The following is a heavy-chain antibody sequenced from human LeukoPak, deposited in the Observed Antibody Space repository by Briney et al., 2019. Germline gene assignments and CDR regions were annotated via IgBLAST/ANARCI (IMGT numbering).Heavy chain of an antibody. CDR2: IFTTGDT. J-gene: IGHJ4*02. Sequence: SETLSLTCTVSGGPTGSFYWSWIRQPAGKGLEWIGRIFTTGDTDYNPSLKSRVTMSVDTSKNQFSLKLTSVTAADTAVYYCATSFYYDSSGYYYAIAYWGQGILVTVSS. CDR3: ATSFYYDSSGYYYAIAY. CDR1: GGPTGSFY. V-gene: IGHV4-4*07. D-gene: IGHD3-22*01.